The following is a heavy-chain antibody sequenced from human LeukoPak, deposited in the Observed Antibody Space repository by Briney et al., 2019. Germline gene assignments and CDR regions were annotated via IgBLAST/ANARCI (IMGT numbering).Heavy chain of an antibody. V-gene: IGHV3-49*04. Sequence: GGSLRLSCKASGFNFGDYALSWVRQAPGKGLEWVGYIKSEAYGGIAEYATFVKGRFTISRDDSKSIIYLQMDSLTTEDTAVYYCSREDYYYGSLTHRGSDHWGQGTVVTVSS. CDR3: SREDYYYGSLTHRGSDH. CDR1: GFNFGDYA. J-gene: IGHJ5*02. D-gene: IGHD3-10*01. CDR2: IKSEAYGGIA.